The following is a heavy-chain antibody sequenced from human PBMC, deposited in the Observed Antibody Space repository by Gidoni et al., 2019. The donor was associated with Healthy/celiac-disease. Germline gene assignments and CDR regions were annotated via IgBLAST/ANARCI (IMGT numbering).Heavy chain of an antibody. CDR1: GGSFSGYY. CDR3: ARVWRQDSSGWRRQDY. V-gene: IGHV4-34*01. CDR2: INHSGST. D-gene: IGHD3-22*01. Sequence: QVQLQQWGAGLLKPSETLSLTCAVYGGSFSGYYWSWIRQPPGKGLEWIGEINHSGSTNYNPSLKSRVTISVDTSKNQFSLKLSSVTAADTAVYYCARVWRQDSSGWRRQDYWGQGTLVTVSS. J-gene: IGHJ4*02.